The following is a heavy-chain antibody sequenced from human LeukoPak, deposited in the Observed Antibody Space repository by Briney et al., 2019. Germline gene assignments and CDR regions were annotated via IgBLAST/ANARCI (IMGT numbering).Heavy chain of an antibody. CDR3: ARDGHGGNSFDY. Sequence: ASVKVSCTASGYTFTGYYMHWVRQAPGQGLEWMGWINANSGGTDYAQKFQDRVTMTRDASISTAYMELSRLTSDDTAVYYCARDGHGGNSFDYWGQGTLVTVSS. D-gene: IGHD4-23*01. J-gene: IGHJ4*02. CDR2: INANSGGT. V-gene: IGHV1-2*02. CDR1: GYTFTGYY.